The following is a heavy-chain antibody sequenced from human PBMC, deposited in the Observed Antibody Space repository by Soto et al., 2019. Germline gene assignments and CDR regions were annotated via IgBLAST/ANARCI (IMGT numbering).Heavy chain of an antibody. J-gene: IGHJ4*02. CDR1: GGSITTTKYF. V-gene: IGHV4-39*01. CDR2: IFYTGSP. Sequence: LSLPCSVSGGSITTTKYFWSWVRQTPGKGLEWIANIFYTGSPYNSPSLRSRATISVDTSKNQFSLKLSSVTAADTAMYYCASLQVPGSFDYWGQGILVTVSS. CDR3: ASLQVPGSFDY. D-gene: IGHD2-15*01.